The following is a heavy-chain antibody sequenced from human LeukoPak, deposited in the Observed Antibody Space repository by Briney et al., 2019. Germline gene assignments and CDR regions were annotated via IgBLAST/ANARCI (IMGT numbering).Heavy chain of an antibody. Sequence: PGGSLRLSCAASGFTFSSYWMHWVRQAPGKGLEWVSAISGRSSHVYYGESVKGRFTISRDNAKNSLYLQLDSLGVEDTAVYYCGRAFPPLRTSSAGDLWGQGTLVTVSS. CDR1: GFTFSSYW. J-gene: IGHJ1*01. CDR2: ISGRSSHV. CDR3: GRAFPPLRTSSAGDL. D-gene: IGHD3-16*01. V-gene: IGHV3-21*01.